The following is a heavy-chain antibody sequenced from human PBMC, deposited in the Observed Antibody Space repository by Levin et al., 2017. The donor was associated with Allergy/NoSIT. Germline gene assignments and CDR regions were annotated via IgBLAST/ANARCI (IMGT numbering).Heavy chain of an antibody. J-gene: IGHJ4*02. V-gene: IGHV3-23*01. CDR3: AKEYGSGWTYLYYFDC. Sequence: GGSLRLSCAASGFTFSSHGMSWVRQVPGGGLEWLSVISGSGDRTDYEASVKGRFTISRDNSKSTLYLDMVSLRAEDTAVYYCAKEYGSGWTYLYYFDCWGQGTLVSVSS. CDR2: ISGSGDRT. CDR1: GFTFSSHG. D-gene: IGHD6-19*01.